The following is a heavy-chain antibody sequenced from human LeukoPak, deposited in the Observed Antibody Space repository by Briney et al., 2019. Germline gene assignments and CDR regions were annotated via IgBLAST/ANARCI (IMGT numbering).Heavy chain of an antibody. CDR3: ARDKYGGNSNAFDI. Sequence: GGSLRLSCAASGFTFSSYWMHWVRQVPGKGLVWVSCIGTDGSSTTYADYVKGRFTISRDNAKNTLYLQMNSLRAEDTAVYYCARDKYGGNSNAFDIWGQGTLVTVSS. D-gene: IGHD4-23*01. V-gene: IGHV3-74*01. CDR1: GFTFSSYW. CDR2: IGTDGSST. J-gene: IGHJ3*02.